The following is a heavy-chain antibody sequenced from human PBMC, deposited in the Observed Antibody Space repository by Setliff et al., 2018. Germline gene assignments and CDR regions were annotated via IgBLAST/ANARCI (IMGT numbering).Heavy chain of an antibody. CDR3: ARDATYYDFWSDYSPDAFDI. CDR1: GFTFSNYG. CDR2: IWNDGSTK. V-gene: IGHV3-33*01. D-gene: IGHD3-3*01. J-gene: IGHJ3*02. Sequence: GGSLRLSCVASGFTFSNYGMHWVRQAPGKGLEWVALIWNDGSTKYYVDSVKGRFAISRDNAKNSLYLQMNSLRAEDTAMYYCARDATYYDFWSDYSPDAFDIWGQGTMVTVSS.